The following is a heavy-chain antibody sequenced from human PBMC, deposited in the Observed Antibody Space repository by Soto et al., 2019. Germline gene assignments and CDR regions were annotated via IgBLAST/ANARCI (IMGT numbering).Heavy chain of an antibody. Sequence: PGGSLRLSCAASGFTFSSYGMHWVRQAPGKGLEWVAVIWYDGSNKYYADSVKGRFTISRDNSKNTLYLQMNSLRAEDTAVYYCARDPDWLVPSFDYWGQGTLVTVSS. V-gene: IGHV3-33*01. CDR1: GFTFSSYG. J-gene: IGHJ4*02. CDR3: ARDPDWLVPSFDY. CDR2: IWYDGSNK. D-gene: IGHD6-19*01.